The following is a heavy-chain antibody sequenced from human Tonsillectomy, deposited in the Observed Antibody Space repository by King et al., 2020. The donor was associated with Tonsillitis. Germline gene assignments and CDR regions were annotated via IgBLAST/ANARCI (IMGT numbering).Heavy chain of an antibody. Sequence: QLQESGPGLVKPSETLSLTCTVSGGSISSSSYYWGWIRQPPGKGLEWIGSIYYSGSTYYNPSLKSRVTISVDTSKNQFSLKLSSVTAADTAVYYCARLDYCSGGSCYLGNSPSAFDYWGQGTLVTVSS. V-gene: IGHV4-39*01. D-gene: IGHD2-15*01. J-gene: IGHJ4*02. CDR3: ARLDYCSGGSCYLGNSPSAFDY. CDR1: GGSISSSSYY. CDR2: IYYSGST.